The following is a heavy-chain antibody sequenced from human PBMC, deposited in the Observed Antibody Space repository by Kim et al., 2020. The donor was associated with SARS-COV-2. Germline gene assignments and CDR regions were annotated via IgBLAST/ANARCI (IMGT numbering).Heavy chain of an antibody. V-gene: IGHV1-46*01. CDR2: INPSGGST. D-gene: IGHD2-8*01. CDR3: ARAGVWVVLMVYAGYYYGMDV. Sequence: ASVKVSCKASGYTFTSYYMHWVRQAPGQGLEWMGIINPSGGSTSYAQKFQGRVTMTRDTSTSTVYMELSSLRSEDTAVYYCARAGVWVVLMVYAGYYYGMDVWGQGTTVTVSS. J-gene: IGHJ6*02. CDR1: GYTFTSYY.